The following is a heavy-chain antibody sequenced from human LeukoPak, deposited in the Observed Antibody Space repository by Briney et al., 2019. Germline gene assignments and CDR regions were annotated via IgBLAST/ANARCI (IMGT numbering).Heavy chain of an antibody. Sequence: SETLSLTCAVYGGSFSGYYWSWIRQPAGKGLEWIGRIYTSGSTNYNPSLKSRVTISVDTSKNQFSLKLSSVTAADTAVYYCARGYYDILTGYYYPHYYYYYMDVWGKGTTVTISS. V-gene: IGHV4-59*10. CDR2: IYTSGST. CDR3: ARGYYDILTGYYYPHYYYYYMDV. D-gene: IGHD3-9*01. J-gene: IGHJ6*03. CDR1: GGSFSGYY.